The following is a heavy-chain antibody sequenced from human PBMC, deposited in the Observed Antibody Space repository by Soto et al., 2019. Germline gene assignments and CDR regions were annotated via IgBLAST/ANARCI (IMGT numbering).Heavy chain of an antibody. Sequence: ASVKVSRKASGYTFTGYYLHWVRQAPGHGLEWMGWINPNTGGTNYAQKFQDRVTMTRDRSISTAYMELSSLRSDDTAVFYCARGAYDFWTTYYTDFDFWGQGTVVTVSS. CDR3: ARGAYDFWTTYYTDFDF. J-gene: IGHJ4*02. V-gene: IGHV1-2*02. D-gene: IGHD3-3*01. CDR2: INPNTGGT. CDR1: GYTFTGYY.